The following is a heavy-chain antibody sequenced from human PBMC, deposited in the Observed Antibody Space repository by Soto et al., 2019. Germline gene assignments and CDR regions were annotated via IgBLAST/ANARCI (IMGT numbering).Heavy chain of an antibody. CDR3: ARERAAAGSNWFDP. V-gene: IGHV1-8*01. CDR2: MNPNSGNT. J-gene: IGHJ5*02. D-gene: IGHD6-13*01. CDR1: GYTFTSYD. Sequence: QVQLVPSGAEVQKPGASVKVSCKASGYTFTSYDINWVRQATGQGLEWMGWMNPNSGNTGYAQKFQGRVTMTRNTPISTAYMELSSLRSEDTAVYYCARERAAAGSNWFDPWGQGTQVTVSS.